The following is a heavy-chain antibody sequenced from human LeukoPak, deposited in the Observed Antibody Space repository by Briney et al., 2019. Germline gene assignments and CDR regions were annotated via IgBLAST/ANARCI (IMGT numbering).Heavy chain of an antibody. CDR1: GYTFTSYG. D-gene: IGHD1-1*01. CDR3: AREMAQLDPPEYYFDY. Sequence: GALVKVSCKASGYTFTSYGISWVRQAPGQGLEWMGWISAYNGNTNYAQKLQGRVTMTTDTSTSTAYMELRSLRSDDTAVYYCAREMAQLDPPEYYFDYWGQGTLVTVS. V-gene: IGHV1-18*01. CDR2: ISAYNGNT. J-gene: IGHJ4*02.